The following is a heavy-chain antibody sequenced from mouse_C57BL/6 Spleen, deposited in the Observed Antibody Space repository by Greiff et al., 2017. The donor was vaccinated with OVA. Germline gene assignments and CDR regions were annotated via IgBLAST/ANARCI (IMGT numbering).Heavy chain of an antibody. V-gene: IGHV2-9*01. CDR3: AKHADYDLGSGFYAMDY. CDR1: GFSLTSYG. D-gene: IGHD2-4*01. J-gene: IGHJ4*01. Sequence: QVQLQQSGPGLVAPSQSLSITCTVSGFSLTSYGVDWVRQPPGKGLEWLGVIWGGGSTNYNSALMSRLSISKDNSKSQVFLKMNSLQTDDTAMYYCAKHADYDLGSGFYAMDYWGQGTSVTVSS. CDR2: IWGGGST.